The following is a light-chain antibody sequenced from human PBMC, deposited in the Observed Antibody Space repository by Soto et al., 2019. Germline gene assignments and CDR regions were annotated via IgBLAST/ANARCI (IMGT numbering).Light chain of an antibody. J-gene: IGLJ3*02. CDR2: EVN. Sequence: QSALTQHASVSGSPGQSITISCTGTSSDIGGYKYVSWYQHHPGKVPQLIIYEVNNRPSGVSNRFSGSKSGNTASLTISGLQAEDEAVYYCSSYSSGSTLGVFGGGTKLTVL. CDR3: SSYSSGSTLGV. V-gene: IGLV2-14*01. CDR1: SSDIGGYKY.